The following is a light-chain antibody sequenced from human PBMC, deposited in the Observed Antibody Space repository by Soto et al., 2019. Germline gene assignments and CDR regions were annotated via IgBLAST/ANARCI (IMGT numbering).Light chain of an antibody. J-gene: IGKJ1*01. CDR3: QHYNDYSWT. CDR1: QSISSW. V-gene: IGKV1-5*03. CDR2: KTS. Sequence: DIHMTQSPSTLSASVGDRVTITCRASQSISSWLAWYQQKPGKAPNLLIYKTSNLESGVPSSFSGSGSGTEFTLTISSLQPDDFATYYCQHYNDYSWTFGQGTKVEIK.